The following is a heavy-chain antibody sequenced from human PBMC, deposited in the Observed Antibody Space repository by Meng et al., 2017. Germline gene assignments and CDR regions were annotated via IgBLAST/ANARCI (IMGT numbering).Heavy chain of an antibody. CDR2: MNPNSGNT. V-gene: IGHV1-8*03. Sequence: VQYGCDVNTRGATVKGLCKASGYTFTSYDINWVRRATGQGLEWMGWMNPNSGNTGYAQKFQGRVTITRNTSISTAYMELSSLRSEDTAVYYCARGYYGSGLFDPWGQGTLVTVSS. D-gene: IGHD3-10*01. CDR3: ARGYYGSGLFDP. J-gene: IGHJ5*02. CDR1: GYTFTSYD.